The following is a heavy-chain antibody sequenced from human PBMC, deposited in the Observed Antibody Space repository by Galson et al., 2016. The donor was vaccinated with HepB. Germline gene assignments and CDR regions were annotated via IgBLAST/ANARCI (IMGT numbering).Heavy chain of an antibody. J-gene: IGHJ4*02. CDR2: ITRSGDAP. CDR3: GKHGGFDY. CDR1: GFSFSNSG. V-gene: IGHV3-23*01. Sequence: SLRLSCAASGFSFSNSGMSWVRQAPGRGLEWVSGITRSGDAPHYADFVKGRFTISRDSSKNTLYLYMNNLTAGDTAIYYCGKHGGFDYWGQGALVTVSS. D-gene: IGHD3-16*01.